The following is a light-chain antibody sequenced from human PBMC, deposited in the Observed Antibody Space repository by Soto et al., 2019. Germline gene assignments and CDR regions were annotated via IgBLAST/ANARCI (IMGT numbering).Light chain of an antibody. Sequence: DIQMTQFPSSLSASVADRVTISCRASEAIKNDLAWYQQEPGKAPKRVIYSASILQSGAPSRFSGSGSGTEFTLTISDLQHEDRATYYCLQHNSYPFTFGPGTKLEIK. V-gene: IGKV1-17*02. CDR2: SAS. CDR1: EAIKND. CDR3: LQHNSYPFT. J-gene: IGKJ3*01.